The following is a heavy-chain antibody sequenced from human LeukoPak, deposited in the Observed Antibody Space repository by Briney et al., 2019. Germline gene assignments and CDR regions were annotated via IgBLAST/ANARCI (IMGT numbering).Heavy chain of an antibody. CDR3: AKDSSRTWGYSNWFDP. CDR2: ISGSGGST. Sequence: GGSLRLSCAASGFTFSSYAMSWVRQAPGKGLEWVSAISGSGGSTYYADSVKGRFTISSDHSKNPLYLQMNSLRAEDTAVYYCAKDSSRTWGYSNWFDPWGQGTLVTVSS. D-gene: IGHD2-15*01. CDR1: GFTFSSYA. V-gene: IGHV3-23*01. J-gene: IGHJ5*02.